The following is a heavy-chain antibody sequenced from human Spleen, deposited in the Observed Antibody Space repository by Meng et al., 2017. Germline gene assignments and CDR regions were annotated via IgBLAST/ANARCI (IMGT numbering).Heavy chain of an antibody. V-gene: IGHV3-7*01. CDR2: INQDGNEK. CDR1: GFTFRSYW. D-gene: IGHD3-16*01. Sequence: GESLKISCAASGFTFRSYWMTWVRQAPGKGLEWVANINQDGNEKYYVGSVTGRFTISRDNAKNSLYLQMNSLRAEDTAVYYGARDFGYYDYGDFLDYWGQGTRVTVSS. J-gene: IGHJ4*02. CDR3: ARDFGYYDYGDFLDY.